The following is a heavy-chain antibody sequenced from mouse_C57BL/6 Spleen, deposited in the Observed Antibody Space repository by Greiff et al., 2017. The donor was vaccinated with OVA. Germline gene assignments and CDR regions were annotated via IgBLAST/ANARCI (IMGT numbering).Heavy chain of an antibody. CDR3: ARGGTTVVADY. D-gene: IGHD1-1*01. Sequence: VQLQQPGAELVMPGASVKLSCKASGYTFTSYWMHWVKQRPGQGLEWIGEIDPSDSYTNYNQKFKGKSTLTVETSSSTAYMQISSLTSGDSAVYYCARGGTTVVADYWGQGTTLTVSS. CDR1: GYTFTSYW. V-gene: IGHV1-69*01. J-gene: IGHJ2*01. CDR2: IDPSDSYT.